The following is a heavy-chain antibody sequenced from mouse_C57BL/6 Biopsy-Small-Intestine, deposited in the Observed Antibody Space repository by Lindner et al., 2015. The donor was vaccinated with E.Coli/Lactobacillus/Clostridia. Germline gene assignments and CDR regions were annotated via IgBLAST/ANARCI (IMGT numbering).Heavy chain of an antibody. Sequence: VQLQESGPELVKPGASVKISCKASGYTFTDYYINWVKQRPGQGLEWIGWIWPGSGDTKYNENFEGKATLTVDTSSSTAYMQLSSLTSEDSAVYFCTRGNLWYFDVWGAGTTVTVSS. J-gene: IGHJ1*01. CDR3: TRGNLWYFDV. CDR1: GYTFTDYY. V-gene: IGHV1-84*01. CDR2: IWPGSGDT.